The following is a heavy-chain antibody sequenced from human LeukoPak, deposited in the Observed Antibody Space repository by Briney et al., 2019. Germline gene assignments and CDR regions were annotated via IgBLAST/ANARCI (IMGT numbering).Heavy chain of an antibody. CDR1: GGSISSSSYF. D-gene: IGHD4-23*01. CDR2: IYYSGST. V-gene: IGHV4-39*02. CDR3: AKDGGYGGRQLDS. J-gene: IGHJ4*02. Sequence: KSSETLSLTCTVSGGSISSSSYFWGWIRQPPGKGLEWIGSIYYSGSTYYNPSLKSRVTISVDTSKHQFSLKLSSVTAADTAVYYCAKDGGYGGRQLDSWGRGTLVIVSS.